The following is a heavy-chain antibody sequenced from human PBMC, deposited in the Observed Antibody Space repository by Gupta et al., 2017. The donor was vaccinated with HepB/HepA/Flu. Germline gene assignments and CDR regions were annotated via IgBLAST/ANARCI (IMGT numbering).Heavy chain of an antibody. CDR1: GYSFTSYW. V-gene: IGHV5-51*01. CDR3: AREGCCSIVVCYGEWYDP. J-gene: IGHJ5*02. Sequence: EVQLVQPGAEVKKPGESLKISCKGSGYSFTSYWIGWVRQMPGKGLEWMGIIYPGDSDTRYSPSFQGQVTISADKSISTAYLWCRILKPTHPDLYYCAREGCCSIVVCYGEWYDPW. CDR2: IYPGDSDT. D-gene: IGHD2-8*01.